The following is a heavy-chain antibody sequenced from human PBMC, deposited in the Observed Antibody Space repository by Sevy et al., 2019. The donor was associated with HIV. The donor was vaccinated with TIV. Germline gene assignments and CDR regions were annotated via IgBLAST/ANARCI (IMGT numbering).Heavy chain of an antibody. CDR1: GFTFSSYW. CDR3: ARAIYGDYTDAFDI. V-gene: IGHV3-7*03. D-gene: IGHD4-17*01. Sequence: VGSLRLSCAASGFTFSSYWMSWVRQAPGKGLEWVANIKQDGSEKYYVDSVKGRFTISRDNAKNSLYLQMNSLRAEDTAVYYCARAIYGDYTDAFDIWGQGTMVTVSS. J-gene: IGHJ3*02. CDR2: IKQDGSEK.